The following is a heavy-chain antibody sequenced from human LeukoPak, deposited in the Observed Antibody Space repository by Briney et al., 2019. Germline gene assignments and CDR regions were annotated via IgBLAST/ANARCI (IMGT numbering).Heavy chain of an antibody. D-gene: IGHD4-23*01. Sequence: PGGSLRLSCAASGFSFSNYGMHWVRQAPGKGLEWVAIIWYYGSSKYYAGYLEGRFNISRDNSKNTIYLQISSLRAEDTAVYFCARGLTTVVSPAVPLWYWGQGTLVTVSS. CDR1: GFSFSNYG. CDR2: IWYYGSSK. V-gene: IGHV3-33*01. J-gene: IGHJ4*02. CDR3: ARGLTTVVSPAVPLWY.